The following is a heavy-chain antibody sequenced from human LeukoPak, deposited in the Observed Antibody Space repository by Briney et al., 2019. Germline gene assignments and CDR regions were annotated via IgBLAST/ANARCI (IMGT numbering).Heavy chain of an antibody. CDR3: AKRGVVIRVILVGFHKAAYYFDS. J-gene: IGHJ4*02. V-gene: IGHV3-23*01. CDR1: GITLSNYG. Sequence: GGSLRLSCAVSGITLSNYGMSWVRQAPGKGLKWVAGIYDSGGSTSYADSVKGRFTISRDNPRNTLYLQMNSLRAEDTAVYFCAKRGVVIRVILVGFHKAAYYFDSWGQGAPVTVSS. D-gene: IGHD3-22*01. CDR2: IYDSGGST.